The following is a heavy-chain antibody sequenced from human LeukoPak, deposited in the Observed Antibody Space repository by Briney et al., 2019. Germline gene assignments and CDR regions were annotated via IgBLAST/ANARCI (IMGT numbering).Heavy chain of an antibody. Sequence: GASVKVSCKASGGTFSRYAISWVRQAPGQGLEWMGGIIPIFGTANYAQKFQGRVTITTDESTSTAYMELSSLRSEDTAVYYCASGIAAAGAQLGFDYWGQGTLVTVSS. D-gene: IGHD6-13*01. V-gene: IGHV1-69*05. CDR3: ASGIAAAGAQLGFDY. CDR2: IIPIFGTA. CDR1: GGTFSRYA. J-gene: IGHJ4*02.